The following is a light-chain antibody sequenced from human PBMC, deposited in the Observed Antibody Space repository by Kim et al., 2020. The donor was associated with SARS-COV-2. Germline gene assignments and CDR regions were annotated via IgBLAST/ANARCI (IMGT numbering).Light chain of an antibody. V-gene: IGKV1-27*01. J-gene: IGKJ1*01. CDR1: QGISNS. Sequence: DIQMTQSPSSLSASVGDRVTITCRASQGISNSLAWYQQKPGKGPKVLIYDASTLQSGVPSRFSGSGSGTDFTLTISRLQPEDVATYNCLKYNSVPWTLGQGTKVDIK. CDR3: LKYNSVPWT. CDR2: DAS.